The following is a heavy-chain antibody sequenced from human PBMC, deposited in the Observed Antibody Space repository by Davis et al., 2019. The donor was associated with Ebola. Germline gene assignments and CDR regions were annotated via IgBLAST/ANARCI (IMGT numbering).Heavy chain of an antibody. CDR2: IYSGRST. Sequence: GGSLRLSCAASGFLVSSNYMNWVRQAPGKGLEWVSVIYSGRSTNYADSVKGRLSVSRDNSKNTVYLQMHSLRVEDTAIYYCAKDNYAVTIMVGAFDIWGQGTVVTVSS. J-gene: IGHJ3*02. CDR1: GFLVSSNY. V-gene: IGHV3-53*01. D-gene: IGHD4-17*01. CDR3: AKDNYAVTIMVGAFDI.